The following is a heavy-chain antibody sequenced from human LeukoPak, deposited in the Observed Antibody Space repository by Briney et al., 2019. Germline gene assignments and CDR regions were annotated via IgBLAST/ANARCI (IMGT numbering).Heavy chain of an antibody. CDR1: GGSISSSSYY. CDR2: IYYSGST. V-gene: IGHV4-39*01. Sequence: SETLSLTCTVSGGSISSSSYYWGWIRQPPGKGLEWIGSIYYSGSTYYNPSLKSRVTISVDTSKNQFSLKLSSVTAADTAVYYCARLFDAFDIWGKGTMVTVSS. J-gene: IGHJ3*02. CDR3: ARLFDAFDI.